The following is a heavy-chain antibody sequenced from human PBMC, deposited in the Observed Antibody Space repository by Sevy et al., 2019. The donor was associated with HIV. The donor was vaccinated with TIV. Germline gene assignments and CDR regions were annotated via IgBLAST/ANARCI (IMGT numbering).Heavy chain of an antibody. J-gene: IGHJ4*02. CDR1: VFTFSIYT. CDR3: AREGCTQPHDY. Sequence: GGSLRLSCAASVFTFSIYTTSWVRQAPGKGLEWVSTFCFGGSKIYYADSVKGRFTISRDNSRNTVYLQMNSLRADDTAVYYCAREGCTQPHDYWGQGTLVTVSS. D-gene: IGHD2-8*01. CDR2: FCFGGSKI. V-gene: IGHV3-23*01.